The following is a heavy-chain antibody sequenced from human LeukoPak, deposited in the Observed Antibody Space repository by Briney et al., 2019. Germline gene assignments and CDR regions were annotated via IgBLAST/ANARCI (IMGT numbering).Heavy chain of an antibody. CDR2: IYSGGSI. J-gene: IGHJ4*02. V-gene: IGHV3-53*04. CDR3: ASGVMFDH. Sequence: GGSLRLSCAASGFTVSDNYMRWGRQAPGKGLEWVSVIYSGGSIYYTDSVKGRFTISRHNSKNTLYLQMNSLRTEDTAVYYCASGVMFDHWGQGTLVTVSS. D-gene: IGHD3-16*01. CDR1: GFTVSDNY.